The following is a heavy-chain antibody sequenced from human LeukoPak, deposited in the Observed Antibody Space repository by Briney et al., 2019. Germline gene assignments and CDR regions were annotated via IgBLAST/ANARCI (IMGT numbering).Heavy chain of an antibody. Sequence: GGSLRLSCAASGFTFSSYSMNWVRQAPGKGLEWVSSISSSSSYIYYADSVKGRFTISRDNAKNSLYLHMDNLRVEDTAVYYCARLGGETTRFDLWGQGALVTVSS. CDR1: GFTFSSYS. CDR3: ARLGGETTRFDL. CDR2: ISSSSSYI. D-gene: IGHD3-16*01. J-gene: IGHJ5*02. V-gene: IGHV3-21*01.